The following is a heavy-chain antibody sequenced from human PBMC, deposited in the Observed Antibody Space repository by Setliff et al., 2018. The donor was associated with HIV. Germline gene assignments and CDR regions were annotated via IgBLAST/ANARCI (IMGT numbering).Heavy chain of an antibody. D-gene: IGHD2-21*02. J-gene: IGHJ3*02. V-gene: IGHV4-34*01. CDR2: INDSGST. CDR1: GGSFSGYY. CDR3: ARDLRGDSVPATAAKSFDI. Sequence: LSLTCAVYGGSFSGYYWSWIRQPPGKGLEWIGEINDSGSTNNNPSLKSRVAMSVDTSKNQFTLTLSSVTAADTAVYYCARDLRGDSVPATAAKSFDIWGQGTLVTVSS.